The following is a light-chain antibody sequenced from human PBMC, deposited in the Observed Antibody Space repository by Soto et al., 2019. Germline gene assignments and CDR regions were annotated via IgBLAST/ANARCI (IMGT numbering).Light chain of an antibody. J-gene: IGKJ1*01. Sequence: AIRMTQSPSSFSASTGDRVTITCRASQGISSYLAWYQQKPGKAPNLLIYAASTLKSGVPSRFSGSGSGTDFTLTISSLQYEDFVTYYCQQYYSYQWTFGQGTKVEIK. CDR2: AAS. V-gene: IGKV1-8*01. CDR1: QGISSY. CDR3: QQYYSYQWT.